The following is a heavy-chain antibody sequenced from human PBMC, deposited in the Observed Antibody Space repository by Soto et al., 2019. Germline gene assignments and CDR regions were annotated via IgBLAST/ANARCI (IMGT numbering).Heavy chain of an antibody. CDR3: ARDWNGGYYGSGSYLFDY. CDR2: INPNSGGT. CDR1: GYTFTGYY. D-gene: IGHD3-10*01. Sequence: SVKVSCKASGYTFTGYYMHWVQQAPGQGLEWMGWINPNSGGTNYAQKFQGRVTMTRDTSISTAYMELSRLRSDDTAVYYCARDWNGGYYGSGSYLFDYWGQGTLVTVSS. J-gene: IGHJ4*02. V-gene: IGHV1-2*02.